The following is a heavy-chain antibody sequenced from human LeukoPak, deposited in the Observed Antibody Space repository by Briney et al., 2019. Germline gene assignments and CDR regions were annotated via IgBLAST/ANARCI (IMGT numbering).Heavy chain of an antibody. CDR1: GFAFSSYS. CDR3: ARDLAGYYFDY. J-gene: IGHJ4*02. CDR2: ISSSSSTI. Sequence: GGSLRLSCAASGFAFSSYSMNWVRQVPGKGLEWVSYISSSSSTIYYADSVKGRFTISRDNAKNSLYLQMNSPSAEDTAVYYCARDLAGYYFDYWGQGTLVTVSS. V-gene: IGHV3-48*01. D-gene: IGHD6-13*01.